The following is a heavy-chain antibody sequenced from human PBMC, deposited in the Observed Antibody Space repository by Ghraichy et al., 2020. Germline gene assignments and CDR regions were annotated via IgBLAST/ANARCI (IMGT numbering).Heavy chain of an antibody. D-gene: IGHD2-2*01. J-gene: IGHJ4*02. V-gene: IGHV3-23*01. CDR2: ISGSGLST. CDR3: ARISGSSTSCCSDY. CDR1: GFTFSRYA. Sequence: GGSLRLSCAASGFTFSRYAMSWVRQAPGKGLEWVSAISGSGLSTFHADSVKGRFTISRDNSKDKLYLQMNSLRAEDTALYYCARISGSSTSCCSDYWGQGTLVTVAS.